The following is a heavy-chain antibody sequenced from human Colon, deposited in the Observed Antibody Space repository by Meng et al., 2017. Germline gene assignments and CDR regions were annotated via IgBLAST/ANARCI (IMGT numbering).Heavy chain of an antibody. V-gene: IGHV4-30-4*01. J-gene: IGHJ2*01. CDR3: ARGYYDSSGYGYWYFDL. CDR1: GDSISSDIW. CDR2: IYYSGST. Sequence: VQLQGSGHGQGKPSGPLSLTCTVSGDSISSDIWWSRVRQPPGKGLEWIGYIYYSGSTYYNPSLKSRVTISVDTSKNQFSLKLSSVTAADTAVYYCARGYYDSSGYGYWYFDLWGRGTLVTVSS. D-gene: IGHD3-22*01.